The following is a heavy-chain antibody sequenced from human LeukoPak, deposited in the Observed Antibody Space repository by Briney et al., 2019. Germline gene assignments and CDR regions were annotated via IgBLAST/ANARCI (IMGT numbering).Heavy chain of an antibody. CDR2: ISTDGSVT. Sequence: SRRPSCPASRLTLRNFWMHWVRHVPRSQLVWVSRISTDGSVTNYADSVKGRFTISRDNAKNTLFLQITSLRAEDTAVYYCARYSSSSGGASYYLDYWGHGTLVTVSS. D-gene: IGHD6-6*01. CDR1: RLTLRNFW. J-gene: IGHJ4*01. CDR3: ARYSSSSGGASYYLDY. V-gene: IGHV3-74*01.